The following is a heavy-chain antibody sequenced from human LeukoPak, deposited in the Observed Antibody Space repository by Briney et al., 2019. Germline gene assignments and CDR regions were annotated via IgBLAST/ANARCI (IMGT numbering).Heavy chain of an antibody. J-gene: IGHJ4*02. CDR1: GGTFSSYA. CDR3: ARGWLAETMVVTPYNY. V-gene: IGHV1-69*13. CDR2: IIPIFGTA. D-gene: IGHD4-23*01. Sequence: ASVKVSCKASGGTFSSYAISWVRQAPGQGLEWMGGIIPIFGTANYAQKFQGRVTITADESTSTAYMELSSLRSEDTAVYYCARGWLAETMVVTPYNYWGQGTPVTVSS.